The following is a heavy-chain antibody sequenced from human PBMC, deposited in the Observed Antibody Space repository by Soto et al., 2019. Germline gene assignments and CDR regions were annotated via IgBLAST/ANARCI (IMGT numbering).Heavy chain of an antibody. J-gene: IGHJ4*02. CDR3: ARVMVPDYAWGNWNPHYFDC. CDR2: IYYSGST. D-gene: IGHD1-1*01. V-gene: IGHV4-30-4*01. Sequence: SETLSLTCTVSGGSISSGDYYWSWIRQPPGKGLEWIGYIYYSGSTYYNPSLKSRVTISVDTSKNQFSLKLSSVTAADTAVYYCARVMVPDYAWGNWNPHYFDCWGQGTLVTVSS. CDR1: GGSISSGDYY.